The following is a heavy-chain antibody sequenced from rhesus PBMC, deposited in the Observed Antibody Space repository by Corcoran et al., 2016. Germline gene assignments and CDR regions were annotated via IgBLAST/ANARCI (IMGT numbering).Heavy chain of an antibody. J-gene: IGHJ6*01. D-gene: IGHD2-21*01. Sequence: QVQLQESGPGLVQPSETLSLTCAVSGGSLSGYWWGWLRPPPGEGLEWIGDIGGSTPHPDYTPPRTSRLTRSADTSKNQVDLNLIAVTAADSAVYYCARGRNFCSCGACYAGYGLDSWGQGVVVTVSS. CDR3: ARGRNFCSCGACYAGYGLDS. V-gene: IGHV4-165*01. CDR1: GGSLSGYW. CDR2: IGGSTPHP.